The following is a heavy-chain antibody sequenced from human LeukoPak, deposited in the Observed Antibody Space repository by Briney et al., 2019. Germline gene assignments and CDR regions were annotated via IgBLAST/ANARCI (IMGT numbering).Heavy chain of an antibody. CDR2: MNPNSGNT. J-gene: IGHJ6*03. Sequence: ASVKVSCKASGYTFTDDYVHWVRQAPGQGLEWMGWMNPNSGNTGYAQKFQGRVTMTRNTSISTAYMELSSLRSEDTAVYYCARGVDTMVRGVIVGYYYYYYMDVWGKGTTVTISS. D-gene: IGHD3-10*01. CDR3: ARGVDTMVRGVIVGYYYYYYMDV. V-gene: IGHV1-8*02. CDR1: GYTFTDDY.